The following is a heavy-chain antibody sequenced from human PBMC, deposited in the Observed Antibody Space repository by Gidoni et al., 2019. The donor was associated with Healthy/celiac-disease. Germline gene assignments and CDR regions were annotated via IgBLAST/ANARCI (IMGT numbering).Heavy chain of an antibody. CDR3: ARDADIVVVPAAIARRYSNWFDP. J-gene: IGHJ5*02. V-gene: IGHV4-34*01. CDR1: GGSSSGYY. Sequence: QVQLQQWGAGLLKPSETLSLTCAVYGGSSSGYYWSWIRQPPGKGLEWIGEINHSGSTNYNPSLKSRVAISVDTSKNQFSLKLSSVTAADTAVYYCARDADIVVVPAAIARRYSNWFDPWGQGTLVTVSS. CDR2: INHSGST. D-gene: IGHD2-2*01.